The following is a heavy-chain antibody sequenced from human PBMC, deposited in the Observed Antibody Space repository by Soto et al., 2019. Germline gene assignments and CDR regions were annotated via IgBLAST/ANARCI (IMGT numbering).Heavy chain of an antibody. V-gene: IGHV1-3*01. J-gene: IGHJ4*02. Sequence: QVQLVQSGAEVKKPGASVKVSCKASEYTFTSYDMHWVRQTPGQRLEWMGWINAGNGNTKYSQKFQGRVTITRDTSASTAYMELSSLRSEDTAVYYCARDYGGNSLYDYWGQGTLVTVSS. D-gene: IGHD4-17*01. CDR2: INAGNGNT. CDR3: ARDYGGNSLYDY. CDR1: EYTFTSYD.